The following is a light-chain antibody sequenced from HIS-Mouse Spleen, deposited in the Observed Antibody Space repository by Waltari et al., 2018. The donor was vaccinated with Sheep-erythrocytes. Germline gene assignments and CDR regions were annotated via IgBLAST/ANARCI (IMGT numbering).Light chain of an antibody. Sequence: SYELTQPPSVSVSPGQTASIPCSGAHLRAKYACWYQQKPGQSPVLVIYQDSKRPSGIPERFSGSNSGNTATLTISGTQAMDEADYYCQAWDSSTVVFGGGTKLTVL. J-gene: IGLJ2*01. V-gene: IGLV3-1*01. CDR3: QAWDSSTVV. CDR1: HLRAKY. CDR2: QDS.